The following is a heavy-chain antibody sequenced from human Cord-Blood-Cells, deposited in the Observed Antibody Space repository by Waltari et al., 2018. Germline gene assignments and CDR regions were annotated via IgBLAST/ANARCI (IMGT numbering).Heavy chain of an antibody. D-gene: IGHD6-19*01. J-gene: IGHJ1*01. Sequence: QLQLQESGPGLVKPSETLSLTCTVSGGSISSSSYYWGWIRQPPGKGLEWIGSIYYSGSTYYNPSLKSRVTIALDTSKNQFSLKLSSVTAADTAVYYCARQVTSSGWYVTEYFQHWGQGTLVTVSS. CDR2: IYYSGST. CDR1: GGSISSSSYY. V-gene: IGHV4-39*07. CDR3: ARQVTSSGWYVTEYFQH.